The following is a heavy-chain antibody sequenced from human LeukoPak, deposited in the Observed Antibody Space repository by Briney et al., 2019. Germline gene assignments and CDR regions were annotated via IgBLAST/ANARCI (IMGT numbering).Heavy chain of an antibody. CDR2: INPKSGGT. CDR3: ARDERYDSSGYPFDY. V-gene: IGHV1-2*02. J-gene: IGHJ4*02. D-gene: IGHD3-22*01. Sequence: ASVKVSCKTSGYTFSDYSIHWVRQAPGQGLEWMGWINPKSGGTTYARKFQGRVTLTGDTSISTTYMELSRLRSDDTAVYYCARDERYDSSGYPFDYWGQGTLVTVSS. CDR1: GYTFSDYS.